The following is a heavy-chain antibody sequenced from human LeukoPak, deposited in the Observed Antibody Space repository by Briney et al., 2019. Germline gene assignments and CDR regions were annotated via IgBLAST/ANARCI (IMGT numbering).Heavy chain of an antibody. CDR1: GFSFRSHG. D-gene: IGHD3-16*01. Sequence: GGSLRLSCAASGFSFRSHGMNWVRQAPGEGLEWVSGISPRGDITYYKDSVRGRFTISRDNFKNTVSLQPNSLRAEDTAMYYCAKDDDWGRFNHWGQGTLVTVSS. CDR2: ISPRGDIT. V-gene: IGHV3-23*01. J-gene: IGHJ1*01. CDR3: AKDDDWGRFNH.